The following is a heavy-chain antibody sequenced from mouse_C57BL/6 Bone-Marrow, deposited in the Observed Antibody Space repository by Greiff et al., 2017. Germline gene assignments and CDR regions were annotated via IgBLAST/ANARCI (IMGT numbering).Heavy chain of an antibody. Sequence: QVQLQQPGAELVKPGASVKLSCKASGYTFTSYWMHWVKQRPGQGLEWIGMFHPNSGSTNYNEKFKSKATLTVDKSSSTAYMQLSSLTSEDSAVYYCAREGYYGSSRTFAYWGQGTLVTVSA. J-gene: IGHJ3*01. CDR1: GYTFTSYW. V-gene: IGHV1-64*01. CDR2: FHPNSGST. CDR3: AREGYYGSSRTFAY. D-gene: IGHD1-1*01.